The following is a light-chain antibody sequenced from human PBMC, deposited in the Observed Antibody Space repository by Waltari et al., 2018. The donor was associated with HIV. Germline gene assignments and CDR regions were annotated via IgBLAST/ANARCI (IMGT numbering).Light chain of an antibody. CDR3: QVWISPNDQLNWV. CDR2: DGR. V-gene: IGLV3-21*02. CDR1: NIGSKS. J-gene: IGLJ3*02. Sequence: SYVLTQPPSVSVAPGQTARITCGGDNIGSKSVHWYQQMPGQAPVLVVYDGRDRPSGIPARIACSNSGNTATLTISRVEAGDEADYYCQVWISPNDQLNWVFGGGTKLTVL.